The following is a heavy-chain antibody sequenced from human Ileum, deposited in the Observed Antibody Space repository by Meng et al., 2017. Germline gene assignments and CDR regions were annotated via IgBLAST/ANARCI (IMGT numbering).Heavy chain of an antibody. CDR3: ARDHWGSLDY. Sequence: VRREEAGPGRARPSETLSLICAVSGGSVSSGVYQWGWIRQPPGKGLEWIGYASTNYNPSLKSRVTISVDTSKNQFSLKLTSVTAADTAVYYCARDHWGSLDYWGQGVLVTVSS. D-gene: IGHD7-27*01. CDR1: GGSVSSGVYQ. CDR2: AST. V-gene: IGHV4-61*08. J-gene: IGHJ4*02.